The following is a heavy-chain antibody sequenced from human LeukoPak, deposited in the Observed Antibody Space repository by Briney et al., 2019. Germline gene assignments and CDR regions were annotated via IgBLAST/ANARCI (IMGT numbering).Heavy chain of an antibody. CDR2: IRSTPDGGAT. D-gene: IGHD2-2*03. CDR1: GFTFISSW. CDR3: ATDLHFGYCTATSCANY. V-gene: IGHV3-15*01. Sequence: GGSLRLCCAASGFTFISSWMTWVRQAPGKGLEWVGRIRSTPDGGATDYAAPVKGRFTISRDDSKNTLYLQMSSLRTKDTAVYYCATDLHFGYCTATSCANYWGQGTLVTVSS. J-gene: IGHJ4*02.